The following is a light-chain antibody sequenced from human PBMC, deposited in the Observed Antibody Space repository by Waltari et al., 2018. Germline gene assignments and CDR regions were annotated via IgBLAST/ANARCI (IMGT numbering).Light chain of an antibody. J-gene: IGKJ1*01. CDR1: QGITNY. Sequence: DIQMTQSPSSLSASVGDRVTITCRASQGITNYLAWFQQVPGKAPKLLIYAASTLHSGVPSRFSGSGSGTEFTLTISRLQTEDVGTYYCQKYSSAPWAFGQGTKVEIK. V-gene: IGKV1-27*01. CDR2: AAS. CDR3: QKYSSAPWA.